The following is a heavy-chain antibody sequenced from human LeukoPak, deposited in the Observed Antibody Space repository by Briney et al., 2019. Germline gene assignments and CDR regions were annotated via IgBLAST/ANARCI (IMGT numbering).Heavy chain of an antibody. CDR3: ARVEEGQPRDY. CDR1: GFTFSSYA. CDR2: ISYDGSNK. Sequence: GGSLRLSCAASGFTFSSYAMHWVRQAPGKGLEWVAVISYDGSNKYYADSVKGRFTISRDNSKNTLYLQMNSLRAEDTAVYYCARVEEGQPRDYWGQGTLVTVSS. D-gene: IGHD2-15*01. V-gene: IGHV3-30-3*01. J-gene: IGHJ4*02.